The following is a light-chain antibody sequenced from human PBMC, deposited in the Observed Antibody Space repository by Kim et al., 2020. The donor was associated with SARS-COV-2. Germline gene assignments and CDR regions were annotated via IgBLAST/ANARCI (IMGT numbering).Light chain of an antibody. CDR2: DAS. V-gene: IGKV3-15*01. CDR1: QSVSSN. CDR3: QHRNNWPLS. J-gene: IGKJ5*01. Sequence: EIVMTQSPATLSLSPGERATLSCRASQSVSSNLAWYQQKPGQAPRLLIYDASTRATGIPTRFSGSGSGTDFTLTISSLEPEDFALYYCQHRNNWPLSFCEGTRLEIK.